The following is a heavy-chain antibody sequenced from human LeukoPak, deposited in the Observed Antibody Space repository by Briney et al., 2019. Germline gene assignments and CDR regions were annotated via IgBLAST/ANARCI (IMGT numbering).Heavy chain of an antibody. D-gene: IGHD2/OR15-2a*01. CDR1: GFAFNSYS. CDR2: IFSSSTYI. J-gene: IGHJ4*02. V-gene: IGHV3-21*03. CDR3: ARDFYDGFALDY. Sequence: GESLRLSCAASGFAFNSYSMNWVRQAPGKGLEWVSFIFSSSTYIYYTDSVKGRFTISRDNARNSLYLQMDNLRAEDTGVYYCARDFYDGFALDYWGQGTLVTVSS.